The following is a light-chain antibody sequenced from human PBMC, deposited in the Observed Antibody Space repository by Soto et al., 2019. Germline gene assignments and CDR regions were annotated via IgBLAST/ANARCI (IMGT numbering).Light chain of an antibody. CDR2: WAS. J-gene: IGKJ4*01. CDR1: QSVLYSSNNKNY. V-gene: IGKV4-1*01. Sequence: DIVMTQSPDSLAVSLGERATINCKSSQSVLYSSNNKNYLAWYQQKPGQPPKLLNYWASTRSSGVPDRFSGSGSGKDFTLTISSLQAEDWAVYYCQQYYSTPLTFGGGTKVEIK. CDR3: QQYYSTPLT.